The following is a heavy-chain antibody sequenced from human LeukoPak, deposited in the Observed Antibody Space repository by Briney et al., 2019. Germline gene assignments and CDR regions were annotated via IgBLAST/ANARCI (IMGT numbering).Heavy chain of an antibody. D-gene: IGHD1-26*01. V-gene: IGHV4-59*08. CDR3: ARHHTYYARPDAFDI. CDR1: GGSISSYY. Sequence: PSETLSLTCTVSGGSISSYYWSWIRQPPGKGLEWIGYIYYSGSTNYNPSLKSRVTISVDTSKNQFSLRLSSVTAADTAVYYCARHHTYYARPDAFDIWGQGTMVTVSS. CDR2: IYYSGST. J-gene: IGHJ3*02.